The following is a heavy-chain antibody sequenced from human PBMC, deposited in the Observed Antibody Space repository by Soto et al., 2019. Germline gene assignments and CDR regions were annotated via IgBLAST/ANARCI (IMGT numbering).Heavy chain of an antibody. CDR2: ITGNAANT. D-gene: IGHD2-21*02. J-gene: IGHJ4*02. V-gene: IGHV3-23*01. CDR1: GFTFSIYA. CDR3: AKAARDCGGDCYSSYFDS. Sequence: GSLRLSCAAPGFTFSIYALHWVRQAPGKGLEWVAGITGNAANTVYADSVKGRFTISRDNSKNALYLQLNSLRAEDTAVYYCAKAARDCGGDCYSSYFDSWGQGALVTVSS.